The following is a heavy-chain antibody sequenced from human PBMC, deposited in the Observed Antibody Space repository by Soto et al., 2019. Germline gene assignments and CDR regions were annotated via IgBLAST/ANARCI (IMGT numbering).Heavy chain of an antibody. CDR1: GGSISSGGYY. CDR2: IYYSGTT. Sequence: SETLSLTCTFSGGSISSGGYYLYWIRQHPGKGLEWIGYIYYSGTTYYNPSLKSRVTISVDTSKNQFSLKLSSVTAADTAVYYCARDKITGLFDYWGQGTLVTVSS. J-gene: IGHJ4*02. D-gene: IGHD2-8*02. V-gene: IGHV4-31*03. CDR3: ARDKITGLFDY.